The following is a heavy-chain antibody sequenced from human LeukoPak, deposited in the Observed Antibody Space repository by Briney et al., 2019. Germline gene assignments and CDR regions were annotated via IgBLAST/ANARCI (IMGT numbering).Heavy chain of an antibody. CDR3: AWFGELSGYYYGMDV. J-gene: IGHJ6*02. D-gene: IGHD3-10*01. Sequence: PSETLSLTCTVSGGSISSSSYYWGWIRQPPGKGLEWIGSIYYSGSTYYNPSLKSRVTVSVDTSKNQFSLKLSSVTAADTAVYYCAWFGELSGYYYGMDVWGQGTTVTVSS. CDR2: IYYSGST. V-gene: IGHV4-39*07. CDR1: GGSISSSSYY.